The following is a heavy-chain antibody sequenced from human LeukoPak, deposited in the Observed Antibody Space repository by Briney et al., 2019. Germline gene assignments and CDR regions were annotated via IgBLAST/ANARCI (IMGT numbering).Heavy chain of an antibody. Sequence: SETLSLTCAVYGGSFSGYYWSWIRQPPGKGLEWIGEINHSGSTNYNPSLKSRVTISVDTSKNQFSLKLSSVTAADTAVYYCARLAYCGGDCYAFDIWGQGTMVTVSS. D-gene: IGHD2-21*02. J-gene: IGHJ3*02. CDR2: INHSGST. CDR1: GGSFSGYY. CDR3: ARLAYCGGDCYAFDI. V-gene: IGHV4-34*01.